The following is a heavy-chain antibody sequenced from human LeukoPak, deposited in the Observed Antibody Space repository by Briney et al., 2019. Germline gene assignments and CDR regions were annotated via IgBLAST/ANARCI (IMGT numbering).Heavy chain of an antibody. CDR1: GYTFTSYY. J-gene: IGHJ5*02. D-gene: IGHD3-22*01. CDR3: ARGRGYYDSRGYSNWLDP. V-gene: IGHV1-46*01. CDR2: INPSGGST. Sequence: ASVKVSCKTSGYTFTSYYMHWVRQAPGQGLEWTGIINPSGGSTSYAQKFQGRVTMTRDTSTSTVYMELSSLRSEDTAVYYCARGRGYYDSRGYSNWLDPWGQGTLVTVSS.